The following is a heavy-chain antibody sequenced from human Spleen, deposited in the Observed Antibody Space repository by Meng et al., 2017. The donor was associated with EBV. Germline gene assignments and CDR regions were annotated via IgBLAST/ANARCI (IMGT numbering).Heavy chain of an antibody. CDR1: GGTFSTYA. D-gene: IGHD2-8*02. V-gene: IGHV1-69*06. CDR3: ARDQDAGGVPGFDS. CDR2: IIPISGTT. J-gene: IGHJ4*02. Sequence: QMLLVRSGAAVKKPGVSVKVPCKASGGTFSTYALSWVRQAPGQGLEWLGGIIPISGTTIYAQKFQGRVTMTRDTSTSTVYMAVSSLRSEDTAIYYCARDQDAGGVPGFDSWGQGTLVTVSS.